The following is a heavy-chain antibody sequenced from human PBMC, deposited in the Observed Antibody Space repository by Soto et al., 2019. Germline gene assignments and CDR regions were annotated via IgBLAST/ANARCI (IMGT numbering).Heavy chain of an antibody. CDR3: AKDSYLLLWFGDLDAFDI. CDR1: GFTFSSYG. J-gene: IGHJ3*02. V-gene: IGHV3-30*18. CDR2: ISYDGSNK. D-gene: IGHD3-10*01. Sequence: GGSLSLSCAASGFTFSSYGMHWVRQAPGKGLEWVAVISYDGSNKYYADSVKGRFTISRDNSKNTLYLQMNSLRAEDTAVYYCAKDSYLLLWFGDLDAFDIWGQGTMVTVSS.